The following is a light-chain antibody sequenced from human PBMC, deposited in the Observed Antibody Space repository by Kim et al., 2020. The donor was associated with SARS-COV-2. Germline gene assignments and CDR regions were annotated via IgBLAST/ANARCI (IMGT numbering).Light chain of an antibody. CDR3: QTWGTGIQV. J-gene: IGLJ3*02. CDR2: LNSDGSH. V-gene: IGLV4-69*01. Sequence: ASVKLTGTLSSGHSSYAIAWHQQQPEKGPRYLMKLNSDGSHSKGDGIPDRFSGSSSGAERYLTISSLQSEDEADYDCQTWGTGIQVFGGGTKVTVL. CDR1: SGHSSYA.